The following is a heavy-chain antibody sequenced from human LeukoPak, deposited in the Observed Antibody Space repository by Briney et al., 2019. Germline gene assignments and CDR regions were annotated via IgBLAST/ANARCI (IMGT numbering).Heavy chain of an antibody. CDR2: IIPILGIA. Sequence: ASVKVSCKASGGTFSSYTISWVRQAPGQGLEWMGRIIPILGIANYAQKFQGRVTITADKSTSTAYMELSSLRSEDTAVYCCARGDMYYYYGMDVWGQGTTVTVSS. CDR3: ARGDMYYYYGMDV. CDR1: GGTFSSYT. D-gene: IGHD3-10*01. V-gene: IGHV1-69*02. J-gene: IGHJ6*02.